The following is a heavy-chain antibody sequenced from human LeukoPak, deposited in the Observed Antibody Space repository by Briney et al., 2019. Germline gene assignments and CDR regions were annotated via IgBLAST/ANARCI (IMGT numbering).Heavy chain of an antibody. D-gene: IGHD6-13*01. Sequence: AGGSLRLSCAASGFTFSSYAMSWVRQAPGKGLEWVSAISGSGGSTYYADSVKGRFTISRDNSKNTLYLQMNSLRAEDTAVYYCAKVGSSWYGTFVDYWGQGTLVTVSS. CDR1: GFTFSSYA. J-gene: IGHJ4*02. CDR2: ISGSGGST. V-gene: IGHV3-23*01. CDR3: AKVGSSWYGTFVDY.